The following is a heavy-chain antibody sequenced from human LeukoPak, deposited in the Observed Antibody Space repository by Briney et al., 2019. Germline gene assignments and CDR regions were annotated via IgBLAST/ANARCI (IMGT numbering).Heavy chain of an antibody. J-gene: IGHJ5*02. CDR2: INPNSGGT. CDR1: GYTFTRYY. Sequence: RWASVKVSCKASGYTFTRYYVNWVRQAPGQGLEWMGWINPNSGGTNYAQKFQGRVTMTRDTSITTVYMELSRLRSDETAVFSCASLEVGAWGQGTLVTVSS. D-gene: IGHD3-10*01. CDR3: ASLEVGA. V-gene: IGHV1-2*02.